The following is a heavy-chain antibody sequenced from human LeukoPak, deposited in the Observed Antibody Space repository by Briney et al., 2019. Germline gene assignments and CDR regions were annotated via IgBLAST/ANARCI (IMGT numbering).Heavy chain of an antibody. Sequence: SVKVSCKASGGTFSSYAISWVRQAPGQGLGWMGRIIPILGIANYAQKFQGRVTITADKSTSTAYMELSSLRSEDTAVYYCASELITIFAWFDPWGQGTLVTVSS. J-gene: IGHJ5*02. V-gene: IGHV1-69*04. CDR2: IIPILGIA. CDR3: ASELITIFAWFDP. D-gene: IGHD3-3*01. CDR1: GGTFSSYA.